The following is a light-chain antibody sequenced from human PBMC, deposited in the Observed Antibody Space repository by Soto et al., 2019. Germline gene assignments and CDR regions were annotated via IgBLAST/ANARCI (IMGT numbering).Light chain of an antibody. CDR1: QSVRSN. CDR3: QHYNNWPPWT. CDR2: GAS. Sequence: EIVMTQSPATLSVSPGERATLSCRASQSVRSNLAWYQQKPGQAPRLLIYGASTRATGIPARFSGSGSGTEFTLTISSLQCEDFAVYYRQHYNNWPPWTFGQGTKVEIK. V-gene: IGKV3-15*01. J-gene: IGKJ1*01.